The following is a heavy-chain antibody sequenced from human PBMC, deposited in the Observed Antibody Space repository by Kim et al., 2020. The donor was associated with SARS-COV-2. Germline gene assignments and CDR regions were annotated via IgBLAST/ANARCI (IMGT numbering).Heavy chain of an antibody. V-gene: IGHV4-34*01. CDR3: ARGVRNCSSTSCPNAFDI. Sequence: KSRVTISVDTSKNQFSLKLSSVTAADTAVYYCARGVRNCSSTSCPNAFDIWGQGTMVTVSS. J-gene: IGHJ3*02. D-gene: IGHD2-2*01.